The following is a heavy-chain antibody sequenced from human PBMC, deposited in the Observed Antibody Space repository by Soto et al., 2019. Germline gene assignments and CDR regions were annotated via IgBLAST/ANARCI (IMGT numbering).Heavy chain of an antibody. CDR2: ISNSGGST. V-gene: IGHV3-23*01. J-gene: IGHJ6*02. D-gene: IGHD2-21*01. CDR3: ANTHIAHYSYYGMDV. CDR1: GFTFSSYA. Sequence: GGSLRLSCAASGFTFSSYAMSWVRQAPGKGLEWVSAISNSGGSTYYADSVKGRFTISRDNSKNTLYLQMNSLRAEDTAVYYCANTHIAHYSYYGMDVWGQGTTVTVSS.